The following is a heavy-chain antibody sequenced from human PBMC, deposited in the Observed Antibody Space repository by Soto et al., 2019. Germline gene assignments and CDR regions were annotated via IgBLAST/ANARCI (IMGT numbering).Heavy chain of an antibody. Sequence: SEPLSLTCAVSGGSISSSNWWSWVRQPPGKGLEWIGEIYHSGSTNNNPSLKSRVTISVDKSKNQFSLKLSSVTAADTAVYYCARVSVDYYYYGMDVWGQGTTVTVSS. CDR2: IYHSGST. D-gene: IGHD3-10*01. V-gene: IGHV4-4*02. J-gene: IGHJ6*02. CDR1: GGSISSSNW. CDR3: ARVSVDYYYYGMDV.